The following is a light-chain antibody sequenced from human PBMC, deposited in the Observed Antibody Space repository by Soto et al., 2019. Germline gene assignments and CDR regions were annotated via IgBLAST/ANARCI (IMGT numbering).Light chain of an antibody. CDR3: QHYGTSPPALT. V-gene: IGKV3-20*01. CDR1: QSVSSSH. CDR2: GAS. Sequence: DIVLTQSPGTPSLPPGERAILSCSASQSVSSSHLAWYQQKPGQAPRLLIYGASSRATGIPDRFSGSGSGTDFSLTISRLEPEDFAVYYCQHYGTSPPALTFGGGTKVEIK. J-gene: IGKJ4*01.